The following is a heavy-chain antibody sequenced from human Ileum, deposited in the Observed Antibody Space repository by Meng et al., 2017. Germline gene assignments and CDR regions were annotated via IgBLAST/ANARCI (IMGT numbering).Heavy chain of an antibody. CDR1: VGSISSSFY. D-gene: IGHD2-15*01. Sequence: VPRQESCPQLVGPWGTLSLPCTVSVGSISSSFYWSWVRQSPGKGLEWIGQIYPAGSPNYNPSLESRVTISVDKSKNQFSLRLTSVTAADTAIFYCVRHGGKYFDSWGQGTLVTVSS. CDR3: VRHGGKYFDS. CDR2: IYPAGSP. V-gene: IGHV4-4*02. J-gene: IGHJ4*02.